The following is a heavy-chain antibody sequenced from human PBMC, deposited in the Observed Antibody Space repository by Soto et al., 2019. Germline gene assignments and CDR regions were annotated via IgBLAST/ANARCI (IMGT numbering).Heavy chain of an antibody. V-gene: IGHV3-48*03. Sequence: PGGSLRLSCAASGFTFSSYEMNWVRQAPGKGLEWVSYISSSGSTIYYADSVKGRFTISRDNAKNSLYLQMNSLRAEDTAVYYCARVLRYFDWKPDYWGQGTLVTVSS. D-gene: IGHD3-9*01. CDR1: GFTFSSYE. CDR3: ARVLRYFDWKPDY. CDR2: ISSSGSTI. J-gene: IGHJ4*02.